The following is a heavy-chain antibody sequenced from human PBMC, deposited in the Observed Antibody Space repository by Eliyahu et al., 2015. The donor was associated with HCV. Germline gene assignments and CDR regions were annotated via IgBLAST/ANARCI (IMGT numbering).Heavy chain of an antibody. D-gene: IGHD6-19*01. CDR3: ASGGGGIAVAGTGGWFDP. CDR1: GGSITTYY. J-gene: IGHJ5*02. V-gene: IGHV4-59*01. Sequence: ETLSLTCTVTGGSITTYYWSWIRQPPGKGLEWIGYIHYSGSTNYNPSLKSRLTISVDTSKNQFSLKLTSVTAADTAVYYCASGGGGIAVAGTGGWFDPWGQGTLVTVSS. CDR2: IHYSGST.